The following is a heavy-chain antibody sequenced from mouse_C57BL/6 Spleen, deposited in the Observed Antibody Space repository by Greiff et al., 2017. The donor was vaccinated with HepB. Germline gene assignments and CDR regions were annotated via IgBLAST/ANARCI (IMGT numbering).Heavy chain of an antibody. J-gene: IGHJ4*01. D-gene: IGHD2-10*01. Sequence: LVDSGPELVKPGASVKISCKASGYAFSSSWMNWVKQRPGKGLEWIGRIYPGDGDTNYNGKFKGKATLTADKSSSTAYMQLSSLTSEDSAVYFCARSLLAMDYWGQGTSVTVSS. CDR2: IYPGDGDT. V-gene: IGHV1-82*01. CDR3: ARSLLAMDY. CDR1: GYAFSSSW.